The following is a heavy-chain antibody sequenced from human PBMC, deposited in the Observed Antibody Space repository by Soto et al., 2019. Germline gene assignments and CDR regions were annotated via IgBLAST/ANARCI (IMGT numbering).Heavy chain of an antibody. CDR2: IDPSDSYT. CDR3: ATLSYCSGGSCGYYYGMDV. V-gene: IGHV5-10-1*01. CDR1: GYSFTSYW. D-gene: IGHD2-15*01. Sequence: GESLKISCKGSGYSFTSYWISWVRQMPGKGLEWMGRIDPSDSYTNYSPSFQGHVTISADKSISTAYLQWSSLKASDTAMYYCATLSYCSGGSCGYYYGMDVWGQGTTVTVSS. J-gene: IGHJ6*02.